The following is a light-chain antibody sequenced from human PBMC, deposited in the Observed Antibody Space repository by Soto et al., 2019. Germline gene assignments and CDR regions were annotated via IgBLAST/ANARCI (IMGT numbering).Light chain of an antibody. CDR3: QQYVISVT. V-gene: IGKV3-20*01. CDR2: GAS. Sequence: EILLTQSPGTLSLSPGERATLSCRASQTISGNYLVWYQQKPGQAPRLLIYGASNRATGIPERFTGSGSGTDFTLTISRLETQDSAMYYCQQYVISVTFGQGTRLEIK. J-gene: IGKJ5*01. CDR1: QTISGNY.